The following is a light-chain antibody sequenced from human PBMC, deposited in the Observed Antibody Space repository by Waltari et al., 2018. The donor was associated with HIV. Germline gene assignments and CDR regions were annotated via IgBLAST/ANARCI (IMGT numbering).Light chain of an antibody. CDR2: LTS. J-gene: IGKJ4*01. CDR3: MQALQRPLT. Sequence: DIVMTQSPLATVVAPGGPASISCRSGRSHVETKGYRFLQWYVQKPGQFPQLLMFLTSKRASGVPDRFSGSGSGTDFTLRISSVEAEDFGVYYCMQALQRPLTFGGGTKVEIK. CDR1: RSHVETKGYRF. V-gene: IGKV2-28*01.